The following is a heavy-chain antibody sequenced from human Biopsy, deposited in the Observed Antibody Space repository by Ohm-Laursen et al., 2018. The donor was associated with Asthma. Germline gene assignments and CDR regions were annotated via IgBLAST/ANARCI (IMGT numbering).Heavy chain of an antibody. J-gene: IGHJ6*02. D-gene: IGHD6-19*01. CDR2: IMTVFGTT. CDR3: ARCQVGYSSGWSLLLKKIYYSGMDV. Sequence: SSVKVSCKAPGGTFSNFAISWGRQAPGQGLEWLGGIMTVFGTTNYAQKFQGRVTITADESTGTAYMEVTSLRSEDTAIYYCARCQVGYSSGWSLLLKKIYYSGMDVWGQGTAVTVSS. CDR1: GGTFSNFA. V-gene: IGHV1-69*01.